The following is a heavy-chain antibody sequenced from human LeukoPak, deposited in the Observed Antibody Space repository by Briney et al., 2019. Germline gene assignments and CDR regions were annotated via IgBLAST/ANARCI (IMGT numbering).Heavy chain of an antibody. CDR1: GFTISSYS. CDR3: ARVLGSGGSGYYYDAFDI. Sequence: PGGSLRLSCAASGFTISSYSMNWVRQASGKGLEWVSSISSSSSYIYYADSVKGRFTISRDNAKNSLYLQMNSLRAEDTAVYYCARVLGSGGSGYYYDAFDIWGQGTMVTVSS. V-gene: IGHV3-21*01. CDR2: ISSSSSYI. D-gene: IGHD3-22*01. J-gene: IGHJ3*02.